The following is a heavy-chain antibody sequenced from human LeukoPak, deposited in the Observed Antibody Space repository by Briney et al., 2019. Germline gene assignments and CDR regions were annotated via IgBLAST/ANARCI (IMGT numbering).Heavy chain of an antibody. CDR3: ARGWLRSSGWTKVGYFDY. D-gene: IGHD6-19*01. CDR1: GGSFSGYY. J-gene: IGHJ4*02. CDR2: INHSGST. V-gene: IGHV4-34*01. Sequence: SETLSLTCAVYGGSFSGYYWSWIRQPPGKGLEWIGEINHSGSTNYNPSLKSRVTISVDTSKNQFSLKLSSVTAADTAVYYCARGWLRSSGWTKVGYFDYWGQGTLVTVSS.